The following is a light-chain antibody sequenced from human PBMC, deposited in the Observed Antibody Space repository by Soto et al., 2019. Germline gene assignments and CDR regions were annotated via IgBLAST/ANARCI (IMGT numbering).Light chain of an antibody. CDR3: QQRSNWRGT. CDR2: DAS. V-gene: IGKV3-11*01. J-gene: IGKJ4*01. CDR1: QTISKY. Sequence: EIVLTKSPVTLSLSPGERATLSCRASQTISKYLAWYEQKPGQAPRLLIYDASNRAAGIPARFTGSGSGTDFTLTISSLEPEDFAVYYCQQRSNWRGTCGGGTKVEIK.